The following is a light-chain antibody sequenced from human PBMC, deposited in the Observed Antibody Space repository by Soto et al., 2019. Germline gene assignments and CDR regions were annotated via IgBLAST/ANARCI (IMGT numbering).Light chain of an antibody. CDR2: GSS. CDR1: QDIGSW. J-gene: IGKJ1*01. Sequence: DIQMTQSPSSVSASVGDIVTITCRASQDIGSWLAWYQQKPGKAPKLLIYGSSNLQGGVPLRFSGSGSGTEFSVTITGLQPEDFATYFCQQTTSFPWTFGQGTKVEIK. V-gene: IGKV1-12*01. CDR3: QQTTSFPWT.